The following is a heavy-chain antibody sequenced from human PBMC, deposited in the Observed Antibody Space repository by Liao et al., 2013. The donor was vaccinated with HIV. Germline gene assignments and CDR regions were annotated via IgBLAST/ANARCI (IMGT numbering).Heavy chain of an antibody. CDR3: ARDLGHGGVSDY. J-gene: IGHJ4*02. V-gene: IGHV4-30-4*08. D-gene: IGHD2-8*02. CDR1: GGSIFSGDHH. CDR2: IHYSGGT. Sequence: QVQLQESGPGLAKPSETLSLTCTVSGGSIFSGDHHWSWIRQPPGKGLEWIGYIHYSGGTLYNPSLRSRVTISLDTSKNQFSLQLSAVTAADTAVYYCARDLGHGGVSDYWGQGALVTVSS.